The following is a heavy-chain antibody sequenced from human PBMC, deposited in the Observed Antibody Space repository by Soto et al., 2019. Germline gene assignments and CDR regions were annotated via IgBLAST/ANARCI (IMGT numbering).Heavy chain of an antibody. CDR1: GGSISGTTYS. J-gene: IGHJ4*02. Sequence: PSETLSLTCAVSGGSISGTTYSWSWIRQPPGKGLEWIGYIYDSGNTYYNPSLKSQFSISVDRSKNQFSLKLSSVTAADTAVYYCARVQGEAAGHSNFYYWGQGALVTVSS. V-gene: IGHV4-30-2*01. CDR3: ARVQGEAAGHSNFYY. D-gene: IGHD6-13*01. CDR2: IYDSGNT.